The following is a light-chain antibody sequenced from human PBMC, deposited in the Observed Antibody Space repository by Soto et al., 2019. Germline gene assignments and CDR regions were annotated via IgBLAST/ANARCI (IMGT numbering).Light chain of an antibody. V-gene: IGKV3-11*01. CDR1: QSVSSY. Sequence: EIVLTQSPATLSLSPGERATLSCRASQSVSSYLAWYQQKPGQAPRLLIYDASNRATGIPARFSGSGSGTDFTLTISSLKPEDFAVYYCQQRSNWPFLTFGGGNKVEIK. CDR3: QQRSNWPFLT. J-gene: IGKJ4*01. CDR2: DAS.